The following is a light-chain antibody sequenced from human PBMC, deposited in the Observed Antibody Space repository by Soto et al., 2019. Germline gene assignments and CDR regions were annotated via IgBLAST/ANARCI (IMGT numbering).Light chain of an antibody. CDR1: SSNIGSNY. V-gene: IGLV1-44*01. J-gene: IGLJ1*01. Sequence: QSVLTQSPSASGTPGQRVTISCSGSSSNIGSNYVYWYRQLPGTAPKLLIYSNTQRPSGVPDRFSGSKSDTSASLAISGLQSEDEADYYCAAWDDSLNALVFGTGTKVTVL. CDR3: AAWDDSLNALV. CDR2: SNT.